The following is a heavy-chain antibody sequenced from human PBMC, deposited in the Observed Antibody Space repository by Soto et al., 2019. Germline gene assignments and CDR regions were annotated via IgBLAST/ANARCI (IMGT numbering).Heavy chain of an antibody. CDR1: GSSLSTSGVG. Sequence: SGTTLVNPTHTLTLTCTLSGSSLSTSGVGVGWVRQAPGRAPEWLALIYWNDDKRYSPSLKSRLTITKDTSKNQVVLRMTNMAPVDTATYYCAHEYWLASCWGQGSLVTVSS. CDR2: IYWNDDK. V-gene: IGHV2-5*01. CDR3: AHEYWLASC. D-gene: IGHD6-19*01. J-gene: IGHJ4*02.